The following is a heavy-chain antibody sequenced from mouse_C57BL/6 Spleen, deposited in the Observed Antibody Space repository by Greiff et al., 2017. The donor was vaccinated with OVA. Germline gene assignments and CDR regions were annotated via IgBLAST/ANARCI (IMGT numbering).Heavy chain of an antibody. Sequence: QVQLKESGAELVKPGASVKISCKASGYAFSSYWMNWVKQRPGKGLEWIGQIYPGDGDTNYNGKFKGKATLTADKSSSTAYMQLSSLTSEDSAVYFCALITTVVGSGFAYWGQGTLVTVSA. V-gene: IGHV1-80*01. CDR3: ALITTVVGSGFAY. J-gene: IGHJ3*01. CDR1: GYAFSSYW. D-gene: IGHD1-1*01. CDR2: IYPGDGDT.